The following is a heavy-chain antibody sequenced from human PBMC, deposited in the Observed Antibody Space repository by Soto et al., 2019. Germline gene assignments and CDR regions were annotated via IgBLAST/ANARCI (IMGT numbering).Heavy chain of an antibody. CDR2: ISSSSSAI. CDR3: ARDLIRGSNFYYCMDV. J-gene: IGHJ6*03. D-gene: IGHD3-16*01. V-gene: IGHV3-48*01. Sequence: EVQLVESGGGLVPPGGSLRLSCSASGFSISGYALNWVRQAPGQGPEWVSYISSSSSAIDYAGSVKGRFSISRDNGKNSLYLQMNSLRADDTAVYQCARDLIRGSNFYYCMDVWGKGTRVTVSS. CDR1: GFSISGYA.